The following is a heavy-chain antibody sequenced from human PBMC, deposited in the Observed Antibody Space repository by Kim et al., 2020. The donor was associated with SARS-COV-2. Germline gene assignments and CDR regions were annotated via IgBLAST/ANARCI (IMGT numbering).Heavy chain of an antibody. CDR2: VKSKTGGATA. Sequence: GGSLRLSCEASGFSFTYAWMSWVRQAPGKGLEWVGRVKSKTGGATADYAAPVEGRFTISRDDSKNMVYLHMNSLKTEDTAVYYCITEYVDTAMGPFKYWGQGTLVIVSS. J-gene: IGHJ4*02. V-gene: IGHV3-15*01. CDR3: ITEYVDTAMGPFKY. D-gene: IGHD5-18*01. CDR1: GFSFTYAW.